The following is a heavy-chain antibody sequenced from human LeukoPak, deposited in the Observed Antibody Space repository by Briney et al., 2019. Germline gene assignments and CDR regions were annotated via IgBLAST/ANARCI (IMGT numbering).Heavy chain of an antibody. V-gene: IGHV4-59*01. CDR3: ARHSFGGGTIFGVVIPDAFDI. CDR2: IYYSGST. D-gene: IGHD3-3*01. Sequence: YPSETLSLTCTVSGGSISSYYWSWIRQPPGKGLEWIGYIYYSGSTDYNPSLKSRVTISVDTSKNQFSLKLSSVTAADTAVYYCARHSFGGGTIFGVVIPDAFDIWGQGTMVTVSS. J-gene: IGHJ3*02. CDR1: GGSISSYY.